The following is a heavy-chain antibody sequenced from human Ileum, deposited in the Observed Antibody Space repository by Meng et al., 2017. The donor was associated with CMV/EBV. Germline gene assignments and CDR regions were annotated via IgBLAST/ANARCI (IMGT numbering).Heavy chain of an antibody. CDR2: MNPDGSVK. CDR3: ARDYWRSLQY. D-gene: IGHD2-8*02. J-gene: IGHJ4*02. Sequence: GGSLRLSCAASGFSFSSYWMTWARLAPGKGLEWVAIMNPDGSVKYYLDSVRGRFTISRDNAKNSVYLNMNNLRVEDTAVYYCARDYWRSLQYWGQGTLVTVYS. V-gene: IGHV3-7*01. CDR1: GFSFSSYW.